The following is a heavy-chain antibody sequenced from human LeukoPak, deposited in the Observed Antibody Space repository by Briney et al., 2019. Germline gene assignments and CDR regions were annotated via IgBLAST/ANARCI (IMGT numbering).Heavy chain of an antibody. Sequence: GGSLRLSCAASGFTFSSYGMHWVRQAPGKGLEWVAFIRYDGSNKYYADSVKGRFTISRDNSENTLYLQMNSLRAEDTAVYYCAKDFSSGWYWDYFDYWGQGTLVTVSS. CDR3: AKDFSSGWYWDYFDY. J-gene: IGHJ4*02. D-gene: IGHD6-19*01. V-gene: IGHV3-30*02. CDR2: IRYDGSNK. CDR1: GFTFSSYG.